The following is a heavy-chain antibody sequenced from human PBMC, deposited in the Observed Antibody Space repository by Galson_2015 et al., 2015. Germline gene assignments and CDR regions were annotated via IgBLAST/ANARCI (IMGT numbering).Heavy chain of an antibody. Sequence: SVKVSCKASGYTFTSYAVHWVRQAPGQRLEWMGWINAGNGNTKYSQKFQGRVTITRDTSASTAYMELSSLRSEDTAVYYCARSVSIVGATLVYALFDYWGQGTLVTVSS. J-gene: IGHJ4*02. CDR3: ARSVSIVGATLVYALFDY. CDR2: INAGNGNT. CDR1: GYTFTSYA. D-gene: IGHD1-26*01. V-gene: IGHV1-3*01.